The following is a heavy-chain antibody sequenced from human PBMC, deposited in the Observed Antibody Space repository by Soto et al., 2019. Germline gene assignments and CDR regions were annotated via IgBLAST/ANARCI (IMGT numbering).Heavy chain of an antibody. V-gene: IGHV2-5*01. CDR1: GFSLSTTGVG. J-gene: IGHJ4*02. D-gene: IGHD1-26*01. CDR3: AHSASVPCCYYFDY. Sequence: QITLKESGPTLVKPTQTLTLTCTFSGFSLSTTGVGVGWIRQPPGKALEWLALIYWNDDRRYSPSLKSRLTITTDTSKNQVVLTMTNMDPVYTATYYCAHSASVPCCYYFDYWGQGTLVTVSS. CDR2: IYWNDDR.